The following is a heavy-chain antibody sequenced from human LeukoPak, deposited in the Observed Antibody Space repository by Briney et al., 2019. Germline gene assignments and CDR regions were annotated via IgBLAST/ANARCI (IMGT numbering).Heavy chain of an antibody. J-gene: IGHJ4*02. V-gene: IGHV1-3*01. CDR2: INAGNGNT. CDR3: ARSHPYQLPLGY. Sequence: ASVKVSCKASGYTFTSYAMHWVRQAPGQRLEWMGWINAGNGNTEYSQKFQGRVTITRDTSANTAYMELSSLRSEDTAVYYCARSHPYQLPLGYWGQGTLVTVSS. D-gene: IGHD2-2*01. CDR1: GYTFTSYA.